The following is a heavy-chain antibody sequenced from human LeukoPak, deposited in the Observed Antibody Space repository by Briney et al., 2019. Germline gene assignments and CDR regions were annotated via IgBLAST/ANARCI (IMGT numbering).Heavy chain of an antibody. D-gene: IGHD2-2*01. Sequence: SETLSLTCTVSGGSISSYYWSWIRQPPGKGLEWIGYIYYSGSTNYNPSLKSRVTISVDTSKNQFSLKLSSVTAADTAVYYCARDIAPAATMGWFDPWGQGTLVAVSS. CDR3: ARDIAPAATMGWFDP. CDR1: GGSISSYY. J-gene: IGHJ5*02. CDR2: IYYSGST. V-gene: IGHV4-59*01.